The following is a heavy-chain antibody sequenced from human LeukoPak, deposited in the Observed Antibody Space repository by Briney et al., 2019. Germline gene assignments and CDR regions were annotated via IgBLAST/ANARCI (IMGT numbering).Heavy chain of an antibody. Sequence: SETLSLTCTVSGGSISSSSYYWGWIRQPPGKGLEWIGSIYYSGSTYYNPSLKSRVTISVDTSKNQFSLKLSSVTAADTAVYYCARPSSSWYEGYFQHWGQGTLVTVSS. CDR3: ARPSSSWYEGYFQH. CDR2: IYYSGST. D-gene: IGHD6-13*01. CDR1: GGSISSSSYY. V-gene: IGHV4-39*01. J-gene: IGHJ1*01.